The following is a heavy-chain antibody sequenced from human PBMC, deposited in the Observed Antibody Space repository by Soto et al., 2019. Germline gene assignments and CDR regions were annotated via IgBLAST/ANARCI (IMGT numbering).Heavy chain of an antibody. J-gene: IGHJ4*02. D-gene: IGHD3-10*01. V-gene: IGHV1-69*01. CDR1: GGTFSSYA. CDR3: ERAQPAQSDITRVRGAGPYGY. Sequence: QVQLVQSGAEVKKPGSSVKVSCKASGGTFSSYAISWVRQAPGQGLEWMGGIIPIFGTANYAQKFQGRVTITADESTSTAYMELSSLRSEDTAVYDCERAQPAQSDITRVRGAGPYGYWGQGTLVTVSS. CDR2: IIPIFGTA.